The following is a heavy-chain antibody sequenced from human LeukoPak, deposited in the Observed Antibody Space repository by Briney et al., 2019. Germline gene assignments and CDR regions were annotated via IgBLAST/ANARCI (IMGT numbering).Heavy chain of an antibody. CDR3: ARFHSGYSSSSVTIGGY. V-gene: IGHV1-2*02. D-gene: IGHD6-6*01. CDR1: GYTFTGYY. CDR2: INPNSGGT. J-gene: IGHJ4*02. Sequence: ASVKVSCKASGYTFTGYYMHWVRQAPGQGLEWMGWINPNSGGTNYAQKFQGRVTMTRDTSISTAYMELGRLRSDDTAVYYCARFHSGYSSSSVTIGGYWGQGTLVTVSS.